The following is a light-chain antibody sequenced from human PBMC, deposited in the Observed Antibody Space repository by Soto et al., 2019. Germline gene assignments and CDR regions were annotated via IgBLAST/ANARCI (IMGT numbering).Light chain of an antibody. CDR3: CSYAGNSNWV. CDR1: SSDVGSYIL. CDR2: EGT. J-gene: IGLJ2*01. V-gene: IGLV2-23*01. Sequence: QSALTQPASVSGSPGQSITISCTGISSDVGSYILVSWYQQHPGKAPKLMIYEGTKRPSGVSNRFSGSTSGNTASLTISGLQAEDEADYYCCSYAGNSNWVFGGGTKLTVL.